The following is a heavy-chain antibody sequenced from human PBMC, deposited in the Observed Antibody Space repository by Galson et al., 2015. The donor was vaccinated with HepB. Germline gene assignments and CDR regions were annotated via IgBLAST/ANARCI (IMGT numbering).Heavy chain of an antibody. V-gene: IGHV3-23*01. CDR2: ISGSGGST. J-gene: IGHJ2*01. D-gene: IGHD2-15*01. CDR1: GFTFSSYA. Sequence: SLRLSCAASGFTFSSYAMSWVRQAPGKGLEWVSAISGSGGSTYYADSVKGRFTISRDNSKNTLYLQMNNLRAEDTAVYYCARGIGRSHWYFDLWGRGTLVTVSS. CDR3: ARGIGRSHWYFDL.